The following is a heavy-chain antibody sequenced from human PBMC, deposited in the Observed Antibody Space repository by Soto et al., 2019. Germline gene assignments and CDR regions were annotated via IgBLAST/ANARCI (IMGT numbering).Heavy chain of an antibody. CDR3: ARGVTLVRGVIHTPYFVY. CDR1: GGSISSGGYY. D-gene: IGHD3-10*01. Sequence: QVQLQESGPGLVKPSQTLSLTCTVSGGSISSGGYYWSWIRQHPGKGLEWIGYLYYSGSTYYNPSLKSRVTISVDTSKIQFSLKQSSVTPADTAVYYCARGVTLVRGVIHTPYFVYWGQGALVTVSS. V-gene: IGHV4-31*03. CDR2: LYYSGST. J-gene: IGHJ4*02.